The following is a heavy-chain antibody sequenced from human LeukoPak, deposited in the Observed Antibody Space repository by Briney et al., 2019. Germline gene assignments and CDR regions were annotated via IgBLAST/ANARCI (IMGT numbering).Heavy chain of an antibody. CDR1: GFTFSSYA. Sequence: GGSLRLSCAASGFTFSSYAMSRVRQAPGKGLEWVSAISGGGGSTYYADSVKGRFTISRDNSKNTLYLQMNSLRAEDTAVYYCAKMATYYYDSSGYYYFDYWGQGTLVTVSS. V-gene: IGHV3-23*01. CDR3: AKMATYYYDSSGYYYFDY. J-gene: IGHJ4*02. D-gene: IGHD3-22*01. CDR2: ISGGGGST.